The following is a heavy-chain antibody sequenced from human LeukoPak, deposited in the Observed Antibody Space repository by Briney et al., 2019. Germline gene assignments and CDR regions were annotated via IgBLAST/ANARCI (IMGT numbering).Heavy chain of an antibody. CDR2: VHHSGST. D-gene: IGHD6-19*01. CDR1: GESFSGYY. CDR3: ARQRISSAVFDH. V-gene: IGHV4-34*01. J-gene: IGHJ4*02. Sequence: PSETLSLTCAVSGESFSGYYWSWIRQSPGKGLEWIGEVHHSGSTNYNPSLKSRVTIPVDTSKNQFSLKLSSVTAADTAVYHCARQRISSAVFDHWGQGTLVTVSS.